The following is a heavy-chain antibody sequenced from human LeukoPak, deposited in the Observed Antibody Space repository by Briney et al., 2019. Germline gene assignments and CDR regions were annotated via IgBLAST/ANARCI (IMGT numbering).Heavy chain of an antibody. CDR3: ARLGYGDYGPFDY. V-gene: IGHV4-59*12. J-gene: IGHJ4*02. Sequence: PSETLSLTCTVSGGSISSYYWSWIRQPPGKGLEWIGYIYYSGSTNYNPSLKSRVTISVDTSKNQFSLKLSSVTAADTAVYYCARLGYGDYGPFDYWGQGTLVTVSS. CDR1: GGSISSYY. D-gene: IGHD4-17*01. CDR2: IYYSGST.